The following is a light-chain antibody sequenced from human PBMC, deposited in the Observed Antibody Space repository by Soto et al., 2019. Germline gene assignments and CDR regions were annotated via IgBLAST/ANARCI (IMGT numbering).Light chain of an antibody. CDR1: QLISKY. V-gene: IGKV3-11*01. Sequence: ITLTQSPATLSFSPGETATLSCRANQLISKYLAWYQQKPGQAPRVLMYDASNRATGIPARFSGTGSAPDFTLTISTLENEDFAVYDCQQRGNWTLTLGGGTKVDIK. CDR3: QQRGNWTLT. CDR2: DAS. J-gene: IGKJ4*01.